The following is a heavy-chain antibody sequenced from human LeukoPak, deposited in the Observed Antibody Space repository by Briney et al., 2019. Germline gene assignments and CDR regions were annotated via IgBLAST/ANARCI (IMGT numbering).Heavy chain of an antibody. D-gene: IGHD3-3*01. V-gene: IGHV3-48*01. CDR2: ISSSSSTI. CDR3: ARVQGTIFGVVNLDY. Sequence: GGSLRLSCAASGFTFSSYSMNWVRQAPGKGLEWVSYISSSSSTIYYADSVKGRFTISRDNAKNSLYLQMNSLRAEDMAVYYCARVQGTIFGVVNLDYWGQGTLVTVSS. J-gene: IGHJ4*02. CDR1: GFTFSSYS.